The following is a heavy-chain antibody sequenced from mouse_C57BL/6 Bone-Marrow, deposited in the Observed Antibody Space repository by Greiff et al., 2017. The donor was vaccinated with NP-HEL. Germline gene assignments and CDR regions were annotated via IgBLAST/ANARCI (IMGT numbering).Heavy chain of an antibody. J-gene: IGHJ4*01. V-gene: IGHV5-16*01. CDR3: AREEYYYVSSYNYAMDY. Sequence: EVKLMESEGGLVQPGSSMKLSCTASGFTFSDYYMAWVRQVPEKGLEWVANINYDGSSTYYLDSLKSRFIISRDNAKNILYLQMSSLKSADTATYYCAREEYYYVSSYNYAMDYWGQGTSVTVSS. D-gene: IGHD1-1*01. CDR2: INYDGSST. CDR1: GFTFSDYY.